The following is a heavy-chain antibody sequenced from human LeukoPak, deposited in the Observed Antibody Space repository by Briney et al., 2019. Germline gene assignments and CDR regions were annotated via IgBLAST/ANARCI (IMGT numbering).Heavy chain of an antibody. J-gene: IGHJ4*02. V-gene: IGHV3-23*01. CDR3: ARAPGLYDYVWASYRYTGKGYYFDY. CDR1: AFTFSSHA. D-gene: IGHD3-16*02. CDR2: ISSDGDTI. Sequence: PGGSLGLSCVASAFTFSSHAMSWVRQAPGKGQEWVSAISSDGDTIFYADSVKGRFTISRDNAKNSLYLQMHSLRAEDTAVYYCARAPGLYDYVWASYRYTGKGYYFDYWGQGILVTVSS.